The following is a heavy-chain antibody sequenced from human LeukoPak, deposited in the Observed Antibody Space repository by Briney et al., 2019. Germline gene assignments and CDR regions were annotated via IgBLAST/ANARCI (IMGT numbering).Heavy chain of an antibody. CDR3: AKSPHCSSTSCYTNYFDY. J-gene: IGHJ4*02. CDR1: GFTFSSYS. CDR2: IRYGGSNK. D-gene: IGHD2-2*02. Sequence: GGSLRLSCAASGFTFSSYSMHWVRQAPGKGLEWVAFIRYGGSNKYYADSVKGRFTISRDNSKNTLYLQMNSLRAEDTAVYYCAKSPHCSSTSCYTNYFDYWGQGTLVTVSS. V-gene: IGHV3-30*02.